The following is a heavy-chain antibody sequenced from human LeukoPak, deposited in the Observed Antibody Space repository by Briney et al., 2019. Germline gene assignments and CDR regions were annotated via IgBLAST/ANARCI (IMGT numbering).Heavy chain of an antibody. J-gene: IGHJ4*02. CDR2: ISSSSSTI. CDR1: GFTFSSYS. D-gene: IGHD3-22*01. V-gene: IGHV3-48*01. Sequence: PGGSLRLSCAASGFTFSSYSMNWVRQAPGKGLEWVSYISSSSSTIYYADSVKGRFTISRDNAKNSLYLQMNSLRAEDTAVYYCASGGYYYDSSGYYFDYWGQGTLVTVSS. CDR3: ASGGYYYDSSGYYFDY.